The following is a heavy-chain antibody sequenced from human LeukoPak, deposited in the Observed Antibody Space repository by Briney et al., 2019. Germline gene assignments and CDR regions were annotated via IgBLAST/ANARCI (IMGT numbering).Heavy chain of an antibody. J-gene: IGHJ6*02. V-gene: IGHV3-30*18. CDR3: AKDQVGCSGGSCYSAGDYYYYYGMDV. Sequence: GGSLRLSCAASGFTFCCFGMHWVRPAPGKGLESVAVISYDGSNKYYADSVKGRLTISRDNSKNTLYLQMNSLRAEDTAVYYCAKDQVGCSGGSCYSAGDYYYYYGMDVWGQGTTVTVSS. CDR2: ISYDGSNK. CDR1: GFTFCCFG. D-gene: IGHD2-15*01.